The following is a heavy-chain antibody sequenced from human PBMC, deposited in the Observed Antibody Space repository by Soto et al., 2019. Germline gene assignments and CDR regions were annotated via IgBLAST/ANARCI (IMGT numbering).Heavy chain of an antibody. CDR2: ISYSGST. CDR3: ARHADLYYFDY. V-gene: IGHV4-39*01. J-gene: IGHJ4*02. CDR1: GGSISSNNYF. Sequence: PSETLSLTCTVSGGSISSNNYFWGWIRQPPGKGLEWIGSISYSGSTYYNPSLKSRVTISVDTSKNQFSLKLSSVTAADTAVYYCARHADLYYFDYWGQGTLVTVS.